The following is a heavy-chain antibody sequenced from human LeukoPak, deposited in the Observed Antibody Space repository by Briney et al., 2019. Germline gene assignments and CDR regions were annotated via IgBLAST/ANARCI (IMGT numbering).Heavy chain of an antibody. Sequence: GGSLRLSCAASGFTFSSYAMHWVRQAPGKGLEWVAVISYDGSNKYYADSVKGRFTISRDNSKNTLYLQMNSLRAEDTAVYYCARGIVVVPAVDWFDPWGQGTLVTVSS. J-gene: IGHJ5*02. CDR1: GFTFSSYA. CDR3: ARGIVVVPAVDWFDP. V-gene: IGHV3-30-3*01. D-gene: IGHD2-2*01. CDR2: ISYDGSNK.